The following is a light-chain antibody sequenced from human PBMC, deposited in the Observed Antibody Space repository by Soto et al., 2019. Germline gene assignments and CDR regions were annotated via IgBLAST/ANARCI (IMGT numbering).Light chain of an antibody. CDR3: QVWDSSTGV. CDR1: NIGSKN. J-gene: IGLJ1*01. V-gene: IGLV3-9*01. Sequence: SSELTQPLSVSVALGQTARITCGGNNIGSKNVHWYQQKPGQAPVLVIYNDSNRPSGIPERFSGSNSGNTATLTISRAQAGDEADYYCQVWDSSTGVLGTGTKLTVL. CDR2: NDS.